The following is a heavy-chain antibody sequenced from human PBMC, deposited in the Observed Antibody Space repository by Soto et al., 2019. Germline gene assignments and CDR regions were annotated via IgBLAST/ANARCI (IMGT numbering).Heavy chain of an antibody. CDR3: ARDPPYCSSTSCAGDAFDI. CDR1: GFTFSSYE. CDR2: ISSSGSTI. D-gene: IGHD2-2*01. V-gene: IGHV3-48*03. J-gene: IGHJ3*02. Sequence: GGSLRLSFAASGFTFSSYEMGWVRQAPGKGLEGVSYISSSGSTIYYADSVKGRFTISRDNAKNSLYLQMNSLRAEDTAVYYCARDPPYCSSTSCAGDAFDIWGQGTMVTVSS.